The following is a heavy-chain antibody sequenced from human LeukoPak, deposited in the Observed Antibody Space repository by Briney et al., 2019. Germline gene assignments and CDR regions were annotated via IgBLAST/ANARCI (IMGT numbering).Heavy chain of an antibody. CDR2: IKQDGSEK. J-gene: IGHJ6*02. CDR3: ARDGRSGSWYFFYYYYGMDV. CDR1: GFTFSSYW. V-gene: IGHV3-7*01. D-gene: IGHD6-13*01. Sequence: PGGSLRLSCAASGFTFSSYWMSWVRQAPGKGLEWVANIKQDGSEKYYVDSVKGRFTISRDNAKNSLYLQMNSLRAEDTAVYYCARDGRSGSWYFFYYYYGMDVWGQGTTVTVSS.